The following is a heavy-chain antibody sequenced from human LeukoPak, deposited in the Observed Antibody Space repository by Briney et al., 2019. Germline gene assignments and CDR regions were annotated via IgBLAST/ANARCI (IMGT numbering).Heavy chain of an antibody. CDR3: ARHRAYSSSSPFDY. D-gene: IGHD6-6*01. V-gene: IGHV4-59*01. J-gene: IGHJ4*02. CDR1: GGSISSYY. Sequence: SETPSLTCTVSGGSISSYYWNWIRQPPGKGLEWIGYIYYSGSTNYNPSLKSRVTISVDTSKNQFSLKLSSVTAADTAVYYCARHRAYSSSSPFDYWGQGTLVTVPS. CDR2: IYYSGST.